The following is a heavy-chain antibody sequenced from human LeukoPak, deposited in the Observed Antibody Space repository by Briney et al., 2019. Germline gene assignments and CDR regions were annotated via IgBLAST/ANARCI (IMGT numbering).Heavy chain of an antibody. V-gene: IGHV3-48*03. J-gene: IGHJ6*02. CDR3: ARERQGDSSGYYSYYYYYGMDV. CDR1: GFTFSSYE. D-gene: IGHD3-22*01. Sequence: PGGSLRLSCAASGFTFSSYEMNWVRQAPGKGLEWVSYISSSCSTIYYADSVKGRFIISRDNAKNSLYLQMNSLRAEDTAVYYCARERQGDSSGYYSYYYYYGMDVWGQGTTVTVSS. CDR2: ISSSCSTI.